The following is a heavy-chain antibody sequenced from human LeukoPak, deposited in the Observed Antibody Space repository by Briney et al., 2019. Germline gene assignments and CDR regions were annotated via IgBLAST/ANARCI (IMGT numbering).Heavy chain of an antibody. CDR2: ISTSSRT. J-gene: IGHJ1*01. Sequence: PGGSLRLSCAASGFTFRDYGMSWVRQAPGKGLEWVSLISTSSRTHYADSMKGRFTISRDNSRNTLYLQINSLRAEDTAVYYCAKDLDSTGSWPPEYFQHWGQGSLVTVSS. V-gene: IGHV3-23*01. CDR3: AKDLDSTGSWPPEYFQH. CDR1: GFTFRDYG. D-gene: IGHD3-22*01.